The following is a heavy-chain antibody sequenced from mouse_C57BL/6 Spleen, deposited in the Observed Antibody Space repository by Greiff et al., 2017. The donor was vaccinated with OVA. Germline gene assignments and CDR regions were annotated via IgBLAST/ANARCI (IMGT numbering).Heavy chain of an antibody. CDR2: IDPSDSYT. V-gene: IGHV1-59*01. CDR3: ARDPTIVTLYAMDY. D-gene: IGHD2-5*01. J-gene: IGHJ4*01. CDR1: GYTFTSYW. Sequence: QVQLQQPGAELVRPGTSVKLSCKASGYTFTSYWMHWVKQRPGQGLEWIGVIDPSDSYTNYNQKFKGKATLTVDTSSSTAYMQLSSLTSEDSAVYYCARDPTIVTLYAMDYWGQGTSVTVSS.